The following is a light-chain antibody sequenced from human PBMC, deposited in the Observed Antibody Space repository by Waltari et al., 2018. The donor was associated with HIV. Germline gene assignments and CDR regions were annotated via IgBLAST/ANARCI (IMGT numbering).Light chain of an antibody. J-gene: IGLJ2*01. V-gene: IGLV7-46*01. CDR1: SGVFNRGHC. Sequence: QPVVTQEPSLTVSPGGTVILTCASRSGVFNRGHCPYWFQQRPCHAPQTLIFDSNNRYSWTPARFTGSFLGGKAALTLTGAQPEDDADYYCLLSYDGDVVFGGGTKLTVL. CDR2: DSN. CDR3: LLSYDGDVV.